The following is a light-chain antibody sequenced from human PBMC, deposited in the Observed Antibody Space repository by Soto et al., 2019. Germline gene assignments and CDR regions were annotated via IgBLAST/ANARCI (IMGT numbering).Light chain of an antibody. CDR3: CAYAGSYTHYV. V-gene: IGLV2-11*01. CDR1: SSDVGGYNY. Sequence: QSALTQPRSVSGSPGQSITISCTGTSSDVGGYNYVSWYRQHPGNAPKLMIYDVSKRPSGVPDRFSGSKSGNTASLTISGLQAEDEADYYCCAYAGSYTHYVFGTGTKVTVL. J-gene: IGLJ1*01. CDR2: DVS.